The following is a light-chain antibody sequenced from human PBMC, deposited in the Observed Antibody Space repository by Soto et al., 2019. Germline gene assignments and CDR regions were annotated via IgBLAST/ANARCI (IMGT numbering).Light chain of an antibody. CDR2: DAS. CDR3: HSRA. J-gene: IGKJ5*01. V-gene: IGKV1-13*02. Sequence: AIQLTQSPSSLSASVGDRVTISCRASQGIGNDLAWYQQKPGKAPRLLIYDASTLESGVPSRFSGSGSETEFTLTISRLQPDDFATYFCHSRAFGQGTRLEI. CDR1: QGIGND.